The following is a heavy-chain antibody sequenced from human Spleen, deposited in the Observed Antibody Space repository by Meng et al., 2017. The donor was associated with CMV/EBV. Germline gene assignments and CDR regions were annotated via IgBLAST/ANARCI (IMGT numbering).Heavy chain of an antibody. CDR3: ATEEPAYCRSAPFPESNWFDS. Sequence: SETLSLTFSVSGGSVRGSSNFWDWIRQSPEKGLEWIGSILYSGTTYYNPSLRRRVTISVATSKNQISLNLRSMTAADRAVYYCATEEPAYCRSAPFPESNWFDSWGQGTLVTVSS. CDR2: ILYSGTT. D-gene: IGHD2-2*01. CDR1: GGSVRGSSNF. V-gene: IGHV4-39*07. J-gene: IGHJ5*01.